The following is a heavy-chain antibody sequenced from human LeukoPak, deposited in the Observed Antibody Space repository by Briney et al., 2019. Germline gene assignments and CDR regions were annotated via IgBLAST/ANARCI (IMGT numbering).Heavy chain of an antibody. D-gene: IGHD5/OR15-5a*01. CDR3: ASGQFLVSNDY. Sequence: PSETLSLTSTVSGGSVSGGSYYWSWIRQPRGKGLEWIGYFYYTGSTNYNPSLKSRITISVDTSKNQFSLRLSSVTAADTAVYYCASGQFLVSNDYWGQGILVTVSS. CDR2: FYYTGST. V-gene: IGHV4-61*01. CDR1: GGSVSGGSYY. J-gene: IGHJ4*02.